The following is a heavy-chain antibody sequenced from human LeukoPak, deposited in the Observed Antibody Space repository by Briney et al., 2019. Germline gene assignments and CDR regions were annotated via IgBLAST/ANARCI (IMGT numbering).Heavy chain of an antibody. V-gene: IGHV4-34*01. D-gene: IGHD6-19*01. J-gene: IGHJ4*02. CDR1: GGSFSGYY. Sequence: SETLSLTCAVYGGSFSGYYWSWIRQPPGKGLEWIGEINHSGSTNYNPSLKSRVTISVDTSKNQFSLKLSSVTAADTAVYYCARGGSSGWYYNLPYDYWGQGTPVTVSS. CDR2: INHSGST. CDR3: ARGGSSGWYYNLPYDY.